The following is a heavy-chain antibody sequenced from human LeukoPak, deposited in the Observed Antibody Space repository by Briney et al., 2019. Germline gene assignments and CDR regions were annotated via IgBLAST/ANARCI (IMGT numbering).Heavy chain of an antibody. Sequence: PGGSLRLSCAASGFTFSSYAMSWVRQAPGKGLEWVSAISGSGGSTYYADSVTGRFTISRDNSKNTLYLQMNNLRAEDTAVYYCAKGYYDSSGYYPWYFDYWGQGTLVTVSS. CDR2: ISGSGGST. V-gene: IGHV3-23*01. D-gene: IGHD3-22*01. CDR3: AKGYYDSSGYYPWYFDY. J-gene: IGHJ4*02. CDR1: GFTFSSYA.